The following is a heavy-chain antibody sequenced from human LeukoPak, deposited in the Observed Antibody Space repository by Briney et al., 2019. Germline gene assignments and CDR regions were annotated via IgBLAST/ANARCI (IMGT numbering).Heavy chain of an antibody. CDR3: AREGSWYSYGVDY. CDR1: GFTFSSYA. D-gene: IGHD5-18*01. V-gene: IGHV3-30-3*01. J-gene: IGHJ4*02. Sequence: GRSLRLSCAASGFTFSSYAMHWVRQAPGKGLEWVAVISYDGSNKYYADSVKGRFTISRDNSKNTLYLQMNSLRAEDTAVYYCAREGSWYSYGVDYWGQGTLVTVSS. CDR2: ISYDGSNK.